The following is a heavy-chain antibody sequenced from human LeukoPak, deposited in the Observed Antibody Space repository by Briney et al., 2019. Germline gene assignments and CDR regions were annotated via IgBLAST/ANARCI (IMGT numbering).Heavy chain of an antibody. CDR2: ISSSSSTI. V-gene: IGHV3-48*02. Sequence: GGSLRLSCAASGFTFSNYDMNWVRQAPGEGLEWVSSISSSSSTIYYADSVKGRFTISRDNAKNSLYLQMNSLRDEDTAVYYCARDLRRDLTLDYWGQGTLVTVSS. J-gene: IGHJ4*02. D-gene: IGHD2-21*02. CDR1: GFTFSNYD. CDR3: ARDLRRDLTLDY.